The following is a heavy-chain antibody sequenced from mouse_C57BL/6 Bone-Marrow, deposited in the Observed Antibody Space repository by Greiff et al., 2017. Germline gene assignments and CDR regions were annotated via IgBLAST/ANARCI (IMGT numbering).Heavy chain of an antibody. J-gene: IGHJ2*01. CDR1: GYTFTSYW. CDR2: IDPSDSYT. V-gene: IGHV1-59*01. Sequence: QVQLQQPGAELVRPGTSVKLSCKASGYTFTSYWMHWVKQRPGQGLEWIGVIDPSDSYTTSNQKFKGKATLTVDTSSCTAYMQLSSLTSEDSAVYYCSRRELPTVVPDFDSWGQGTTLTVSS. D-gene: IGHD1-1*01. CDR3: SRRELPTVVPDFDS.